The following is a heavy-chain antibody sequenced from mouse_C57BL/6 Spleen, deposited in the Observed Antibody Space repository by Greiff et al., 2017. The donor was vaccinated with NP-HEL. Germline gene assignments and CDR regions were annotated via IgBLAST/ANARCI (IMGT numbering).Heavy chain of an antibody. CDR2: ISYDGSN. Sequence: EESGPGLVKPSQSLSLTCSVTGYSITSGYYWNWIRQFPGNKLEWMGYISYDGSNNYNPSLKNRISITRDTSKNQFFLKLNSVTTEDTATYYCAREGGNYEGAMDYWGQGTSVTVSS. CDR3: AREGGNYEGAMDY. V-gene: IGHV3-6*01. D-gene: IGHD2-1*01. J-gene: IGHJ4*01. CDR1: GYSITSGYY.